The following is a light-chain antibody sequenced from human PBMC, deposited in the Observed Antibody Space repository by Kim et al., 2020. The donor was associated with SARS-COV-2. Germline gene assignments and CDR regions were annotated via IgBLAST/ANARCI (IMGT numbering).Light chain of an antibody. CDR1: QSISSN. CDR3: QQYKNWPPMYT. V-gene: IGKV3-15*01. Sequence: IVMTQSPATLSVSPGERATLSCRASQSISSNLAWYQQKPGQAPRLLIYDASTRATGVPARFSGGGSGTEFTLTISSLQSEDFAVYYCQQYKNWPPMYTFGQGTKLEI. J-gene: IGKJ2*01. CDR2: DAS.